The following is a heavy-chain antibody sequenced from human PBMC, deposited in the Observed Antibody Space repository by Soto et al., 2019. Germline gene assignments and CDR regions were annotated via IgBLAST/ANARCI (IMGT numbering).Heavy chain of an antibody. J-gene: IGHJ3*02. CDR2: IYPGDSDT. V-gene: IGHV5-51*01. CDR3: ARGPHCPPRGNDAFDI. Sequence: GESLKISCKGSGYRSTNYWIGWVRQMPGKGLEWMGIIYPGDSDTRYSPSFQGQVTISADKSINTAYLQWSSLKASDTAMYYCARGPHCPPRGNDAFDIWAQGTMVTGS. CDR1: GYRSTNYW. D-gene: IGHD3-10*01.